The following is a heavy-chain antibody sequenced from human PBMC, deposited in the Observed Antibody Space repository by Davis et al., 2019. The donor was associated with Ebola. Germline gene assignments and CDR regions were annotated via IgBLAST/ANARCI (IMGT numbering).Heavy chain of an antibody. Sequence: GGSLRLSCTDSVITFSSYAMTWVRQAPGKGLEWVSAISGSGGSTYYADSVKGRFTIPRDNSKNTLYLQMNSLRAEDTAVYYCARDNGRGYYSRFDYWGQGTLVTVSS. CDR2: ISGSGGST. J-gene: IGHJ4*02. D-gene: IGHD3-22*01. CDR1: VITFSSYA. CDR3: ARDNGRGYYSRFDY. V-gene: IGHV3-23*01.